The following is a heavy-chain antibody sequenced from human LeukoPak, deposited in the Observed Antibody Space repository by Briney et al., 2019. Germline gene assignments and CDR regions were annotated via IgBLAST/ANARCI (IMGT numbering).Heavy chain of an antibody. CDR2: TYYRSKWYS. D-gene: IGHD5-18*01. J-gene: IGHJ4*02. CDR3: ARVGRGATYGYGVYYFDS. CDR1: GDSVSRNTAG. V-gene: IGHV6-1*01. Sequence: SQTLSLTCAISGDSVSRNTAGWNWIRQSPSRGLEWLGRTYYRSKWYSDFAPSVRNRITINPDTSKNQFSLQLNSVTPEDTAVYYCARVGRGATYGYGVYYFDSWGQGTLVTVSS.